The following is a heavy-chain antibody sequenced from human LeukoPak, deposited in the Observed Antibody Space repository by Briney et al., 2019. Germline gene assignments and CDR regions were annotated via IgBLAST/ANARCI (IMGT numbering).Heavy chain of an antibody. V-gene: IGHV1-18*01. CDR3: ARDGAVPAAIGEFDY. Sequence: ASVKVSCKASGYTFTSYGISWVRQAPGQGLEWRGWISAYNGNTNYAQKVQGRVTMTTDTSTSTAYMELRSLRSDDTAVYYCARDGAVPAAIGEFDYWGQGTLVTVSS. CDR2: ISAYNGNT. J-gene: IGHJ4*02. CDR1: GYTFTSYG. D-gene: IGHD2-2*02.